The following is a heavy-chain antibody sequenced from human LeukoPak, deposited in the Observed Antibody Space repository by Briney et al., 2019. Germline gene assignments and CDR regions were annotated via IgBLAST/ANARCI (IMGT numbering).Heavy chain of an antibody. J-gene: IGHJ5*02. V-gene: IGHV1-18*01. CDR2: ISAYNGNT. D-gene: IGHD3-3*01. Sequence: ASVKVSCKASGYTFTSYGISWVRQAPGQGLEWMGWISAYNGNTNYAQKLQGRVTMTTDTSTSTAYMELRSLRSDDTAVYYGAREYYDFWSETASNWFDPWGQGTLVTVSS. CDR1: GYTFTSYG. CDR3: AREYYDFWSETASNWFDP.